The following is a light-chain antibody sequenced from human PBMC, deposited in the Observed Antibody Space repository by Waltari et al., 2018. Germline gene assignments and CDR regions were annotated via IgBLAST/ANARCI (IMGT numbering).Light chain of an antibody. Sequence: DIQMTQSPSSLSASVGDRITITCRASQSISNYLNWYQQRPGKAPKLLIYASSSLQSGVPSRFSGSGSGTDFTLIISSLQPEDFATYYCQQSYNFPRTFGQGTKVEIK. CDR3: QQSYNFPRT. J-gene: IGKJ1*01. CDR2: ASS. CDR1: QSISNY. V-gene: IGKV1-39*01.